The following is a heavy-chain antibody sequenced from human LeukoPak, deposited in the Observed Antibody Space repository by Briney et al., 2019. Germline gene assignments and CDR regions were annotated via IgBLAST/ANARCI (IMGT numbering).Heavy chain of an antibody. J-gene: IGHJ4*02. CDR2: IYTSGST. V-gene: IGHV4-61*02. Sequence: SETLSLTCTVSGGSISSGSYYWSWIRQPAGKGLEWIGRIYTSGSTNYNPSLKSRVTISVDTSKNQFSLKLSSVTAADTAVYYCAREPFSPYGDYDPSYFDYWGQGTLVTDSS. CDR1: GGSISSGSYY. D-gene: IGHD4-17*01. CDR3: AREPFSPYGDYDPSYFDY.